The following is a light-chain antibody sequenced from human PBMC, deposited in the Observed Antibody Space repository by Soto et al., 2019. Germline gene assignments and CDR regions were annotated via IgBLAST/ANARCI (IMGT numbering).Light chain of an antibody. CDR1: HSVLYTSNNKNY. V-gene: IGKV4-1*01. CDR2: WAS. J-gene: IGKJ5*01. CDR3: QQYYSTPIT. Sequence: IVMTQSPASLSVSLGGMAILNCKSSHSVLYTSNNKNYLAWYRQKPGQPPKLLIYWASTRESGVPDRFSGSGSGTDFTLTTSSLQAEDVAVYYCQQYYSTPITFGQGTRLEVK.